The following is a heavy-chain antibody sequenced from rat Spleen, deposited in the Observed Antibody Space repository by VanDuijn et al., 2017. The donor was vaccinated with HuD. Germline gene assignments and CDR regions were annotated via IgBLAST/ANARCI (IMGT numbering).Heavy chain of an antibody. CDR3: TRPDSSLYVMDA. Sequence: EVQLVESGGGLVQPGRSLKLSCAASGFTFSDYYMAWVRQAPKKGLEWVASITYEGINTYYGDSVKGRFTISRDNAMSTLYLQMNSLRSEDTATYYCTRPDSSLYVMDAWGQGASVTVSS. D-gene: IGHD1-2*01. CDR1: GFTFSDYY. V-gene: IGHV5-22*01. CDR2: ITYEGINT. J-gene: IGHJ4*01.